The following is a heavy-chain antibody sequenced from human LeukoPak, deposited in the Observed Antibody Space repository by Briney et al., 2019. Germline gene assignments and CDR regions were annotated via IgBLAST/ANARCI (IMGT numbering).Heavy chain of an antibody. CDR2: ISSSGSNI. CDR1: GFTLSVYW. D-gene: IGHD5-12*01. J-gene: IGHJ4*02. V-gene: IGHV3-48*04. Sequence: GGSLRLSCAASGFTLSVYWMHWVRQAPGKGLEWVSYISSSGSNIYYADSVKGRFTISRDNAKNSLYLQMNSLRAEDTAVYYCARGWISDSFDYWGQGTLVTVSS. CDR3: ARGWISDSFDY.